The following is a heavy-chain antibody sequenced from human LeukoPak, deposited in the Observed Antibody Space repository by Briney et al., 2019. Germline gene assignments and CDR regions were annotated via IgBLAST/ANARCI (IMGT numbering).Heavy chain of an antibody. CDR1: GFTFSSYG. CDR2: ISYDGSNK. J-gene: IGHJ6*02. D-gene: IGHD2-21*02. CDR3: ANGDPYYYGMDV. Sequence: GGPLRLSCAASGFTFSSYGMHWVRQAPGKGLEWVAVISYDGSNKYYADSVKGRFTISRDNSKNTLYLQMNSLRAKDTAVYYCANGDPYYYGMDVWGQGTTVTVSS. V-gene: IGHV3-30*18.